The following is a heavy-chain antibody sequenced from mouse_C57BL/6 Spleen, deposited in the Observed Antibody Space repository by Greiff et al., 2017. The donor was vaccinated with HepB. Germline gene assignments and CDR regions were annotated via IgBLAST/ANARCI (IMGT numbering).Heavy chain of an antibody. CDR1: GFTFSSYA. CDR2: ISDGGSYT. V-gene: IGHV5-4*01. CDR3: AREGVIYDGYNLAWFAY. J-gene: IGHJ3*01. Sequence: EVHLVESGGGLVKPGGSLKLSCAASGFTFSSYAMSWVRQTPEKRLEWVATISDGGSYTYYPDNVKGRFTISRDNAKNNLYLQMSHLKSEDTAMYYCAREGVIYDGYNLAWFAYWGQGTLVTVSA. D-gene: IGHD2-3*01.